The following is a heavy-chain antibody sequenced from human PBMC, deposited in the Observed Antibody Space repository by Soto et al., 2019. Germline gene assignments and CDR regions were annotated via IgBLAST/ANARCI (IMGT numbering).Heavy chain of an antibody. Sequence: SVKVSCKASGGTFSSYAISWVRQAPGQGLEWMGRIIPILGIANYAQKFQGRVTITADKSTSTAYMELSSLRSEDTAVYYCARVREPHWFDPWGQGTLVTVSS. CDR1: GGTFSSYA. CDR3: ARVREPHWFDP. CDR2: IIPILGIA. J-gene: IGHJ5*02. V-gene: IGHV1-69*04.